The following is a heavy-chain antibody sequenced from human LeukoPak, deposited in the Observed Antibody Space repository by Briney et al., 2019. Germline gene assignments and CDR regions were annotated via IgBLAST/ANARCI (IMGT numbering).Heavy chain of an antibody. V-gene: IGHV3-48*01. CDR2: ISSSSSTI. CDR3: AKGPTFDY. CDR1: GFTFSSYS. Sequence: GGSLRLSCAASGFTFSSYSMNRVRQAPGKGLEWVSYISSSSSTIYYADSVKGRFTISGDNSKNTLYLQMNSLRAEDTAVYYCAKGPTFDYWGQGTLVTVSS. J-gene: IGHJ4*02.